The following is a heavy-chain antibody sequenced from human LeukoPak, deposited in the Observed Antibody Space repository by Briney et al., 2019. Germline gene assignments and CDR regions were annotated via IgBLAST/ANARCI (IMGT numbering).Heavy chain of an antibody. V-gene: IGHV3-21*01. CDR1: GFTFSSYS. Sequence: PGGSLRLSCAASGFTFSSYSMNWVRQAPGKGLEWVSSISSSSSYIYYADSVKGRFTISRDNAKNSLYLQMNSLRAEDTAVYYCARDQEDGYFPYYYYYYMTSGAKGPRSPSP. D-gene: IGHD5-24*01. J-gene: IGHJ6*03. CDR2: ISSSSSYI. CDR3: ARDQEDGYFPYYYYYYMTS.